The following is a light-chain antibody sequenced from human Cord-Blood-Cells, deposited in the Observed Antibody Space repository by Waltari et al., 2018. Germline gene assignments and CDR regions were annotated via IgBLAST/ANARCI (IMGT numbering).Light chain of an antibody. J-gene: IGLJ2*01. Sequence: QSALTQPASVSGSPGQSITISCTGTSSDVGGYNYVSWYQQHPGKAPKLMIYDVSTRPSGVSYRFSGSKPGNTASLTISGLQAEDEADYYCSSYTSSSTYVVFGGGTKLTVL. CDR3: SSYTSSSTYVV. CDR1: SSDVGGYNY. CDR2: DVS. V-gene: IGLV2-14*01.